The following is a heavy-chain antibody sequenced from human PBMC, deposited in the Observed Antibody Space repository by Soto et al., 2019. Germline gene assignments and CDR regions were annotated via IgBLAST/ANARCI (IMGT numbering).Heavy chain of an antibody. CDR3: ARARVAYFFDY. Sequence: PSETLSLTCAVSGGSFSGYFWSWIRQSPGKGLAWIGEINDSGSAKYTPSLKSRVTISLDTSKNQFSLTLRSVTAADTAVYYCARARVAYFFDYWGHGTMVTVYS. CDR2: INDSGSA. D-gene: IGHD3-3*01. CDR1: GGSFSGYF. V-gene: IGHV4-34*01. J-gene: IGHJ4*01.